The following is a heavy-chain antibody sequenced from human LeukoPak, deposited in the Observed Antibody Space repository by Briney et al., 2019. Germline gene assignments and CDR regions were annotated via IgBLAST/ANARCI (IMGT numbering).Heavy chain of an antibody. J-gene: IGHJ5*02. Sequence: GGSLRLSCAASGFTFSSYAMSWVRQAPGKGLEWVSAISGSGGSTNYADSVKGRFTISRDNSKNTLYLQMNSLRAEDTAVYYCAKSIAVAGTSSWFDPWGQGTLVTVSS. CDR1: GFTFSSYA. D-gene: IGHD6-19*01. CDR3: AKSIAVAGTSSWFDP. V-gene: IGHV3-23*01. CDR2: ISGSGGST.